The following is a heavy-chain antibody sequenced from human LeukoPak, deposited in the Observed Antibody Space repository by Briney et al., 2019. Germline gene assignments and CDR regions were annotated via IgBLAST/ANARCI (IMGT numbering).Heavy chain of an antibody. Sequence: PGRSLRLSCAASGFTFDDYAMHWVRQAPGKGLEWVSGISWNSGSIGYADSVKGRFTISRDNAKNSLYLQMNSLRAEDTALYYCAKDHYYDSSGAFDPWGQGTLVTVSS. V-gene: IGHV3-9*01. CDR2: ISWNSGSI. J-gene: IGHJ5*02. CDR1: GFTFDDYA. D-gene: IGHD3-22*01. CDR3: AKDHYYDSSGAFDP.